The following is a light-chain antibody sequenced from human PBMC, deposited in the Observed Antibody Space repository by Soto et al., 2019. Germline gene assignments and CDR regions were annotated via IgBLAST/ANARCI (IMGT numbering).Light chain of an antibody. CDR1: QSITNY. Sequence: DIQMTQSPSSLSASVGDRVTITCRASQSITNYLNWYQHKPGKAPKLLIYTASTLQSGVPLRFSGCGSGTDFTLTISGLQPEDVATYYCQQSYSTPTFGQGTKVEI. CDR3: QQSYSTPT. CDR2: TAS. V-gene: IGKV1-39*01. J-gene: IGKJ1*01.